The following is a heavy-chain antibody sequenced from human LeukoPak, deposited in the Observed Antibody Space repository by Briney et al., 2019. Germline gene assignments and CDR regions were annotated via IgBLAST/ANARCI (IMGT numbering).Heavy chain of an antibody. Sequence: SETLSLTCTVSGGSISSSSYNWGWIRQPQGQGLEWIGSIYYSASTYYNPSLKRRVSISADTSKHQFSLKLSSVTAADTAVYYCARMVVDLNCDYWGQGTLVTVSS. CDR1: GGSISSSSYN. CDR3: ARMVVDLNCDY. CDR2: IYYSAST. V-gene: IGHV4-39*01. D-gene: IGHD2-15*01. J-gene: IGHJ4*02.